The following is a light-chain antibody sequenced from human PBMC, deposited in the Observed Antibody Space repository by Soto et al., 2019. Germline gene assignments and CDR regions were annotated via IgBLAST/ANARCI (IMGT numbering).Light chain of an antibody. J-gene: IGLJ1*01. V-gene: IGLV2-14*01. CDR2: EVS. CDR3: SSYTSSSTGV. CDR1: SSDVGGYNY. Sequence: QSVLTQPASVSGSPGQSITISCTGTSSDVGGYNYVSWYQQHPGKAPKLTIYEVSNRPSGVSNRFSGSKSGNTASLTISGLQAEDEADYYCSSYTSSSTGVFGTGTKVTV.